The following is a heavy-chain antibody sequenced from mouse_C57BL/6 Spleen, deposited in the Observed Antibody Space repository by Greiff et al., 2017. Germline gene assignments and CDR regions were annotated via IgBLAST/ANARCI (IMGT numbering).Heavy chain of an antibody. CDR1: GYTFTSYW. CDR3: ATGDDGYPSDV. D-gene: IGHD2-3*01. CDR2: IDPSDSET. Sequence: VQLQQPGAELVRPGSSVKLSCKASGYTFTSYWMHWVKQRPIQGLEWIGNIDPSDSETHYNQKFKDKATLTVDKSYSTAYMQLSSLTSEDAAVXYCATGDDGYPSDVWGTGTTVTVSS. V-gene: IGHV1-52*01. J-gene: IGHJ1*03.